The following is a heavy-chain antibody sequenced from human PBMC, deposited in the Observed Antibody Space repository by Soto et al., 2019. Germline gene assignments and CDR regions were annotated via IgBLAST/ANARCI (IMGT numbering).Heavy chain of an antibody. J-gene: IGHJ5*02. D-gene: IGHD3-22*01. CDR2: VRDTGST. V-gene: IGHV4-59*01. CDR1: GGSMNIYY. CDR3: ARYSPPKKTYDSNPGWFDP. Sequence: PSETLSLTCTVSGGSMNIYYWTWIRQPPGKGLEWIGYVRDTGSTNYNPSLKSRVTISIDTSRNQFSLSLSSVTAADTAVYFCARYSPPKKTYDSNPGWFDPWGQGTLVTSPQ.